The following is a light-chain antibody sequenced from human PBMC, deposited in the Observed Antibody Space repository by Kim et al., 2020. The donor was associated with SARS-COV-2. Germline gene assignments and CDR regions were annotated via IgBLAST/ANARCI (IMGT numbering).Light chain of an antibody. V-gene: IGKV1-8*01. CDR3: QHYYSYPFT. Sequence: AIRMTQSPSSLSASTGDRVTITCRASQDVRNYLAWYQQKPGKAPSLLIFATSILQSGVPSRFSGSGSGTDFTLTINRLQSEDFATYYCQHYYSYPFTFGQGTKLEI. CDR2: ATS. J-gene: IGKJ2*01. CDR1: QDVRNY.